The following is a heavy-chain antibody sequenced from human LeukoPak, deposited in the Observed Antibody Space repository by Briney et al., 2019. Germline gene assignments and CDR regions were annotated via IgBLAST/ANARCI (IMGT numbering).Heavy chain of an antibody. Sequence: GGSLRLSCAASGFTFSSYAMHWVRQAPGKGLAWVAVISYDGSNKYYADSVKGRFTISRDNSKNTLYLQMNSLRAEDTAVYYCARDSVSSGWYGGDYFDYWGQGTLSPSPQ. V-gene: IGHV3-30-3*01. CDR3: ARDSVSSGWYGGDYFDY. J-gene: IGHJ4*02. D-gene: IGHD6-19*01. CDR1: GFTFSSYA. CDR2: ISYDGSNK.